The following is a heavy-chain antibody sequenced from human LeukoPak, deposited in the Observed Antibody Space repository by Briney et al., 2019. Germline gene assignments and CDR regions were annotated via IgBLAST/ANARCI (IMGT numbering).Heavy chain of an antibody. V-gene: IGHV3-48*03. D-gene: IGHD3-10*01. Sequence: TGGSLRLSCAASGFTFSSYEMNWVRQAPGKGLEWVSYISSSGGTIYYADSVKGRFTISRDNAKNSLYLQMNSLRAEDTAVYYCARVPPGDTMVRGAHFDPWGQGTLVTVSS. CDR3: ARVPPGDTMVRGAHFDP. CDR2: ISSSGGTI. J-gene: IGHJ5*02. CDR1: GFTFSSYE.